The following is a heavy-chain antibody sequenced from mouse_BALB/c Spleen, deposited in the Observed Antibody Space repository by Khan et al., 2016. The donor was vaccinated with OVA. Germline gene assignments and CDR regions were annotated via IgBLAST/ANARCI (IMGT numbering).Heavy chain of an antibody. Sequence: QVQLKESGAELAKPGASVKLSCKASGYTFTSYWMHWVKQRPGQGLEWIGYINPSTGYCVYNQTFKDKATLTADKSSSTACMQLRSLTSDDSAVYYCANHGSNSGWFAYWGQGTLVTVSA. D-gene: IGHD2-5*01. CDR1: GYTFTSYW. J-gene: IGHJ3*01. CDR3: ANHGSNSGWFAY. V-gene: IGHV1-7*01. CDR2: INPSTGYC.